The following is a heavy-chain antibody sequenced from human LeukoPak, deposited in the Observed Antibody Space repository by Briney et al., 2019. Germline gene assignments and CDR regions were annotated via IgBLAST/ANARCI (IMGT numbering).Heavy chain of an antibody. CDR3: ARDGDWYFDL. CDR2: ISSNGYST. V-gene: IGHV3-64*02. CDR1: GFSISDYA. Sequence: GGSLRLSCAASGFSISDYAMHWVRQAPGTGLEYVSAISSNGYSTYYADSVKGRFTISRDNSKNTLYLQMSSLSAEDTAVYYCARDGDWYFDLWGRGTLVTVSS. J-gene: IGHJ2*01. D-gene: IGHD3-10*01.